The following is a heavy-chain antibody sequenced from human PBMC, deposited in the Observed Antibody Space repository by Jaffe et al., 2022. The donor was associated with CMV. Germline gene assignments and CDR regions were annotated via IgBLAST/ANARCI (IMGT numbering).Heavy chain of an antibody. V-gene: IGHV4-39*01. D-gene: IGHD1-26*01. CDR1: GGSISSGSYS. CDR2: IYYGST. CDR3: ARQGGVGATAVEY. J-gene: IGHJ4*02. Sequence: QLQLQESGPGLVKPSETLSLTCTVVGGSISSGSYSWGWIRQPPGKGLEWIGNIYYGSTYYNPSLKSRVTISVDTSKNQFSLKLSSVTAADTALYYCARQGGVGATAVEYWGQGTLVTVSS.